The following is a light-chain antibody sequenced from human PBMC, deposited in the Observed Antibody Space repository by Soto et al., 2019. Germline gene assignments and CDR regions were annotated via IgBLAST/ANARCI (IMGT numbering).Light chain of an antibody. CDR2: DVS. CDR3: CSPAVTYTSV. Sequence: QSVLTQPRSVSGSPGQSVTISCTGTSSDVGGYYYVSWYQQHPGKAPKLRISDVSKPPSGVPDRFSGSKSGNSASLTISGLQADDDADYYCCSPAVTYTSVFGGGTKLNVL. CDR1: SSDVGGYYY. V-gene: IGLV2-11*01. J-gene: IGLJ3*02.